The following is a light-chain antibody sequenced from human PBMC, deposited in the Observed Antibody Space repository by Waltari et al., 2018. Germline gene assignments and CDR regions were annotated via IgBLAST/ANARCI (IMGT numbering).Light chain of an antibody. V-gene: IGLV4-69*01. CDR3: ETGGHGTWV. Sequence: QLVLTQSPSASASLGASVKLTCTLSSGHSSNIIAWLQQQPEKGPGYLMNVNSDGSHSKGDDIPVRFSGSSSWAERYLTISSRQSEDEADYYCETGGHGTWVFGGGTKLTVL. CDR1: SGHSSNI. CDR2: VNSDGSH. J-gene: IGLJ3*02.